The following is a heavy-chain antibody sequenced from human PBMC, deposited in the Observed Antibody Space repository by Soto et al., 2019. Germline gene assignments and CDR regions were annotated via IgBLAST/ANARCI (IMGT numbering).Heavy chain of an antibody. V-gene: IGHV2-5*02. D-gene: IGHD2-21*01. Sequence: QITLKESGPTLVKPTQTLTLTCTFSGFSLSTSGVGVAWVRQPPGQALEWLAFIFWDDEKHYRPSLKSRVTIIKDTSKNQVVLTMTNVDPVDTGTYYCAHRDGYNCYHFQSWGQGTLVTVSS. CDR1: GFSLSTSGVG. CDR2: IFWDDEK. CDR3: AHRDGYNCYHFQS. J-gene: IGHJ4*02.